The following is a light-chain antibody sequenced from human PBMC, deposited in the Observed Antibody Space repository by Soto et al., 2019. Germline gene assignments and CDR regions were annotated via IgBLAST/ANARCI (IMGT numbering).Light chain of an antibody. Sequence: DIQMTQSPSSVSASVGDRVTITCRASQGISSWLAWYQQNPGKAPKRLIYAASSLHSGVPSRFSGSLSSTAFTLTISSLQPEDFATDYGLQSYRVPFTFGPGTKVDIK. J-gene: IGKJ3*01. V-gene: IGKV1-12*01. CDR3: LQSYRVPFT. CDR2: AAS. CDR1: QGISSW.